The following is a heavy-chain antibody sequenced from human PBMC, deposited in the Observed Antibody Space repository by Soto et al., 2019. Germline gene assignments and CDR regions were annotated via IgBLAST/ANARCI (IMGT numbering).Heavy chain of an antibody. V-gene: IGHV1-69*13. CDR1: GGTFSSYA. CDR2: IIPIFGTA. CDR3: ARKPVGATPYYFDY. D-gene: IGHD1-26*01. Sequence: ASVKVSCKASGGTFSSYAIGWVRQAPGQGLEWMGGIIPIFGTANYAQKFQGRVTITADESTSTAYMELSSLRSEDTAVYYCARKPVGATPYYFDYWGQGTLVTVSS. J-gene: IGHJ4*02.